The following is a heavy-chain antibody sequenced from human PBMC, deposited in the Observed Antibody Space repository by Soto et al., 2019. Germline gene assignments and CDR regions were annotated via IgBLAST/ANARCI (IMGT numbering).Heavy chain of an antibody. D-gene: IGHD5-18*01. Sequence: VQLVESGGGLIQPGGSLRLSCAASGFTVSSNHMTWIRHAPGRGPEWVSTIYHGGNTYYADSVKGRFAISRDNSKNMLYLQINSLRAEDTAVYYCATGVDTAKDGYWVQGTLVTVSS. V-gene: IGHV3-53*01. CDR3: ATGVDTAKDGY. J-gene: IGHJ4*02. CDR1: GFTVSSNH. CDR2: IYHGGNT.